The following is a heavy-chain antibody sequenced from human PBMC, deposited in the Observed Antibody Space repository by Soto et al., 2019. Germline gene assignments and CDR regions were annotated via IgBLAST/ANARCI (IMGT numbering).Heavy chain of an antibody. V-gene: IGHV3-74*03. CDR2: MTGDGRTT. J-gene: IGHJ4*02. CDR3: ATAEVDY. CDR1: GFTFGDYW. Sequence: GGSLRLSCAASGFTFGDYWMHWVRQPPGKGPEWVSRMTGDGRTTQSADSVKGRFTASRDNAKSTLYLLMNSLRAEDTAVYYCATAEVDYWGPGTLVTVSS.